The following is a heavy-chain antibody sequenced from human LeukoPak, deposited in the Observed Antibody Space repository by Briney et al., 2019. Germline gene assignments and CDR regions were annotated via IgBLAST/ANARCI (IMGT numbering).Heavy chain of an antibody. Sequence: GGSLRLSCTASGFTFGDYAMSWFRQAPGKGLEWVGFIRSKAYGGTTEYAASVKGRFTISRDDSKSIAYLQMNSLKTEDTAVYYCTREGSSGWSGLDPYYYYYMDVWGKGTTVTVSS. D-gene: IGHD6-19*01. CDR1: GFTFGDYA. J-gene: IGHJ6*03. CDR2: IRSKAYGGTT. V-gene: IGHV3-49*03. CDR3: TREGSSGWSGLDPYYYYYMDV.